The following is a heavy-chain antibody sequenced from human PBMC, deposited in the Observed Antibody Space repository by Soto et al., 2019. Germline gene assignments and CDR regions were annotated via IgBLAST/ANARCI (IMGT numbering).Heavy chain of an antibody. Sequence: QVQLVQSGDEVKKSGASVKVSCKASGYTFSNYGISWVRQAPGQGLEWMGWISGYNGLTAYAQNVQGSVTMTIDTPTRTVFMELTSLRPNDTAFYYCARDEGIRGFDSWGQGTLVTVSS. CDR3: ARDEGIRGFDS. CDR1: GYTFSNYG. J-gene: IGHJ4*02. CDR2: ISGYNGLT. V-gene: IGHV1-18*04. D-gene: IGHD3-10*01.